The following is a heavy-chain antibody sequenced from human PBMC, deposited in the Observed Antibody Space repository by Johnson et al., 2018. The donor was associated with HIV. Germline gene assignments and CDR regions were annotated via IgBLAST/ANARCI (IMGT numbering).Heavy chain of an antibody. CDR1: EFTFSNYD. Sequence: QVHLLESGGGVVQPGRSLRLSCAASEFTFSNYDMHWVRQAPGKGLEWVAVISYDGSNKYYADSVKGRFTISRDNSKNTLYLQMNSLRAEDTAVYYCAREGAWSSSWYHDAFDIWGQGTMVTVSS. D-gene: IGHD6-13*01. V-gene: IGHV3-30*14. J-gene: IGHJ3*02. CDR3: AREGAWSSSWYHDAFDI. CDR2: ISYDGSNK.